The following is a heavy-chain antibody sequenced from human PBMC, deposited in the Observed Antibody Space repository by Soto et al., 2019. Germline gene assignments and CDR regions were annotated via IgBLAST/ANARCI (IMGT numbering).Heavy chain of an antibody. J-gene: IGHJ4*02. D-gene: IGHD3-10*01. CDR1: GFTFSSYG. CDR3: ARANYYGSPGDFDY. Sequence: GGSLRLSCAASGFTFSSYGMHWVRQAPGKGLEWVSFIRCSSSNKYYADSVKGRFTISRDNSKNSLYLQMNSLRAEDTAVYYCARANYYGSPGDFDYWGQGTLVTVSS. V-gene: IGHV3-48*01. CDR2: IRCSSSNK.